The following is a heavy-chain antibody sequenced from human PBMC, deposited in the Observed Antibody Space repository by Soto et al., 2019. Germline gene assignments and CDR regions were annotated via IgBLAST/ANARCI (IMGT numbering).Heavy chain of an antibody. CDR2: ISYDGSNK. Sequence: QVQLVESRGGVVQPGRSLRLSCAASGFTFSSYGMNWVRQAPGKGLEWVAVISYDGSNKYYADSVKGRFTISRDSSKNMLYLQMNSLRAEDTAVYYCAKEDSSSWHYYYGMDVWGQGTTVTVSS. CDR1: GFTFSSYG. CDR3: AKEDSSSWHYYYGMDV. D-gene: IGHD6-13*01. J-gene: IGHJ6*02. V-gene: IGHV3-30*18.